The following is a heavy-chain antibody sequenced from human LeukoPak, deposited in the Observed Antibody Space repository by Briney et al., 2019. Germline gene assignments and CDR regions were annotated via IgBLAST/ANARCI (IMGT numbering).Heavy chain of an antibody. CDR1: GFSFNSAW. Sequence: GGSLRLSCAASGFSFNSAWMSWVRQAPGKGLEYVSAISHNGGTTFYANSVKGRFTISRDNSKNTLYLQMGSLRAEDMAVYYCAASDYWGQGTLVTVSS. J-gene: IGHJ4*02. V-gene: IGHV3-64*01. CDR2: ISHNGGTT. CDR3: AASDY.